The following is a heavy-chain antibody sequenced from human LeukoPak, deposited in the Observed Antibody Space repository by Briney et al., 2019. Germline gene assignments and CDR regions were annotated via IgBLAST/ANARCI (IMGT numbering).Heavy chain of an antibody. D-gene: IGHD6-13*01. CDR1: GYTLTELS. CDR3: ATSLGVVAAAAYYYYGIDV. J-gene: IGHJ6*04. V-gene: IGHV1-24*01. CDR2: FDPEDGET. Sequence: ASVKVSCKVSGYTLTELSMHWVRQAPGKGIEWMGGFDPEDGETIYAQKFQGRVTMTEDTSTDTAYMELSSLRSEDTAVYYCATSLGVVAAAAYYYYGIDVWGKGTTVTVSS.